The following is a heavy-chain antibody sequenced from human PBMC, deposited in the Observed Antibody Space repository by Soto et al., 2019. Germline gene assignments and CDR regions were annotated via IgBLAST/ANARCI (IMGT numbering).Heavy chain of an antibody. CDR2: ISWNSDII. J-gene: IGHJ4*02. V-gene: IGHV3-9*01. CDR3: ARNTPLED. CDR1: GFTFDDYA. Sequence: DVQLVESGGGLVQPGRSLRLSCAASGFTFDDYAMHWVRQAPGKGLEWVSGISWNSDIIGYADSVRGRFTISRDSAKNSLYLQMNSLRPEDTALYYCARNTPLEDWGQGTLVTVSS.